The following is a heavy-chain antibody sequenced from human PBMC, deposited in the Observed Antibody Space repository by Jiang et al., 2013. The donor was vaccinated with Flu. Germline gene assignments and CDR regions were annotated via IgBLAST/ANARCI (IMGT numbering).Heavy chain of an antibody. CDR2: IYPGDSDT. V-gene: IGHV5-51*01. J-gene: IGHJ6*02. CDR1: GYSFTSYW. CDR3: ARHSGGPGLKARYYYYGMDV. D-gene: IGHD3-10*01. Sequence: GAEVKKPGESLKISCKGSGYSFTSYWIGWVRQMPGKGLEWMGIIYPGDSDTRYSPSFQGQVTISADKSISTAYLQWSSLKASDTAMYYCARHSGGPGLKARYYYYGMDVWGQGTTVTVSS.